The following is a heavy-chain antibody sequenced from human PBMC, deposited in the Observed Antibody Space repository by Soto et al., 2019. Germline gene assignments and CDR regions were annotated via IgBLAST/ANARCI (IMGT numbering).Heavy chain of an antibody. CDR1: GFTFSSYD. V-gene: IGHV3-23*01. J-gene: IGHJ4*02. D-gene: IGHD4-17*01. Sequence: EVQLLESGGGLVQPGGSLGLSCAASGFTFSSYDMSWVRQAPGKGLEYVSSISVTGSGTYYADSVKGRFTISRDTSKNKLYLQINALRVEDPAVDYCARTTPTKTRNYWAQATLGTFSS. CDR2: ISVTGSGT. CDR3: ARTTPTKTRNY.